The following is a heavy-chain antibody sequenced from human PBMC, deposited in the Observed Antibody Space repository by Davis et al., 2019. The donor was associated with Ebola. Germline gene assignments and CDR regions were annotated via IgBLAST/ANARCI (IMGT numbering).Heavy chain of an antibody. CDR3: ARGLKGSKYQLLQYYYYYYMDV. J-gene: IGHJ6*03. D-gene: IGHD2-2*01. CDR1: GGSISSSSYY. Sequence: SETLSLTCTVSGGSISSSSYYWGWIRQPPGKGLEWIGSIYYSGSTYYNPSLKSRVTISVDTSKNQFSLKLSSVTAADTAVYYCARGLKGSKYQLLQYYYYYYMDVWGKGTTVTVSS. CDR2: IYYSGST. V-gene: IGHV4-39*01.